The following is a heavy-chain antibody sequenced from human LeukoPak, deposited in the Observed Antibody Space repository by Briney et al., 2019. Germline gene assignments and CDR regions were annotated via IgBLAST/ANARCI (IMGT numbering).Heavy chain of an antibody. CDR3: ATSRITVFGVVSGYFDY. J-gene: IGHJ4*02. CDR2: ISSSGSTI. Sequence: GGSLRLSCAASGFTFSDYYMSWIRQAPGKGLEWVSYISSSGSTIYYADSVKGRFTISRDNAKNSLYLQMNSLRAEDTAVYYCATSRITVFGVVSGYFDYWGQGTLVTVSS. V-gene: IGHV3-11*01. CDR1: GFTFSDYY. D-gene: IGHD3-3*01.